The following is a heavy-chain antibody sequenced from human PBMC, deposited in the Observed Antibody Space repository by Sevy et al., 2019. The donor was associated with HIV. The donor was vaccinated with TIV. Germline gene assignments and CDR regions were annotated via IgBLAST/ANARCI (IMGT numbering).Heavy chain of an antibody. Sequence: GGSLRLSCAASGFTFSSYAMSWVRQAPGKGLEWVSAISGSGGSTYYAHSVKGRFTISRDNSKNTLYLQMNSLRAEDTAVYYCAKDYLSGYSSGWGYYYYGMDVWGQGTTVTVSS. D-gene: IGHD6-19*01. V-gene: IGHV3-23*01. J-gene: IGHJ6*02. CDR1: GFTFSSYA. CDR3: AKDYLSGYSSGWGYYYYGMDV. CDR2: ISGSGGST.